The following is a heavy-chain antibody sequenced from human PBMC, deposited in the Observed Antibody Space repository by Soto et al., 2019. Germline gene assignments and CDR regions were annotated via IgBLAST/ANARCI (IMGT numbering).Heavy chain of an antibody. CDR1: GFTFSDYF. Sequence: KPGWSLRLSCAASGFTFSDYFMSWIRQAPGKGLEWVSFISGSSDNIKYADSVKGRFTISRDNAKNSLYLQMNSLRAEDTAVYYYARDRGYSYGRFDYWGQGTLVTLSA. J-gene: IGHJ4*02. CDR3: ARDRGYSYGRFDY. V-gene: IGHV3-11*06. CDR2: ISGSSDNI. D-gene: IGHD5-18*01.